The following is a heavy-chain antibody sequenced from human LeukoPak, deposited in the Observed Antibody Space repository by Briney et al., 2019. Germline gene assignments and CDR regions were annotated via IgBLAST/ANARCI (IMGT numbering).Heavy chain of an antibody. CDR2: ISYDGTNK. D-gene: IGHD3-16*02. J-gene: IGHJ4*02. Sequence: QAGGSLRLSCAASGFTFSSYGMHWVRQAPGKGLEWVADISYDGTNKNYADSVKGRFTISRDNSKNTLYLQMNSLRGEDTAVYYCARARYRAWDYWGQGTLVTVSS. CDR1: GFTFSSYG. V-gene: IGHV3-30*03. CDR3: ARARYRAWDY.